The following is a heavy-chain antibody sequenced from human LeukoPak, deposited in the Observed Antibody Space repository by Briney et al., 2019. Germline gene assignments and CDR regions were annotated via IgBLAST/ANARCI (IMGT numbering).Heavy chain of an antibody. Sequence: SETLSLTCAVYGGSFSGYYWSWIRQPPGKGLEWIGSIYYSGSTYYNPSLKSRVTISVDTSKNQFSLKLSSVTAADTAVYYCAKDYVLMVYATVPLWFDPWGQGTLVTVSS. CDR2: IYYSGST. D-gene: IGHD2-8*01. CDR1: GGSFSGYY. CDR3: AKDYVLMVYATVPLWFDP. J-gene: IGHJ5*02. V-gene: IGHV4-34*01.